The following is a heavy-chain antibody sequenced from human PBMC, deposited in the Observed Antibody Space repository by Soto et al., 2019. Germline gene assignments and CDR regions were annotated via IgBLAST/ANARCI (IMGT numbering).Heavy chain of an antibody. CDR3: ARGAHDISTGHYGPAYYVDF. CDR2: IKPSDNIV. J-gene: IGHJ4*02. CDR1: GYIFSSHY. D-gene: IGHD3-9*01. V-gene: IGHV1-46*01. Sequence: GASVKVSCKTSGYIFSSHYMHWVRQAPGQGLEWMGIIKPSDNIVDYGPKFQGRLTVTRDTSTSTVYMELTSLRSEDTAVYYCARGAHDISTGHYGPAYYVDFWGPGTLVTVSS.